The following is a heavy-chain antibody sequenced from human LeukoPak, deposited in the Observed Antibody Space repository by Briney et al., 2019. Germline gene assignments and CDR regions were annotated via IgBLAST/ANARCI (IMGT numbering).Heavy chain of an antibody. J-gene: IGHJ4*02. CDR1: GFTVSSNY. Sequence: GGSLRLSCAASGFTVSSNYMSWVRQAPGKGLEWVSVIYSGGSTYYADSVKGRFTISRDNSKNTLYLRMNSLRAEDTAVYYCARSGQRYYFDYWGQGTLVTVSS. CDR2: IYSGGST. V-gene: IGHV3-53*01. D-gene: IGHD6-25*01. CDR3: ARSGQRYYFDY.